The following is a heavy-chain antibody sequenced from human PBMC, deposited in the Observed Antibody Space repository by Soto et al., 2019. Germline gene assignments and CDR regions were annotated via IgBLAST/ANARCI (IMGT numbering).Heavy chain of an antibody. Sequence: QVQLVQSGAEVKKPGASVKVSCKASGYTFTSYGISWVRQAPGQGLEWMGWISAYNGNTNYAQKLQGRVTMTTDTSTSTAYMELRSRRSDDTAVYYCARSALDCGGDCYNYGMDVWGQGTTVTVSS. D-gene: IGHD2-21*02. J-gene: IGHJ6*02. CDR2: ISAYNGNT. V-gene: IGHV1-18*04. CDR1: GYTFTSYG. CDR3: ARSALDCGGDCYNYGMDV.